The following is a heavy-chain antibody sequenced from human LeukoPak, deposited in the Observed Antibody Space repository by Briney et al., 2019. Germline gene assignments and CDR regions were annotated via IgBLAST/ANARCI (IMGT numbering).Heavy chain of an antibody. D-gene: IGHD1-26*01. V-gene: IGHV1-2*02. CDR2: ISPNSGGT. J-gene: IGHJ4*02. Sequence: ASVKVSCKASGYTFIDYYMHWVRQAPGQGLEWIGWISPNSGGTKYVQKFQGRVTMTRDTSITTVYMELSGLSFDDTAVYYCARGGGRYSVDYWGQGTLVILSS. CDR3: ARGGGRYSVDY. CDR1: GYTFIDYY.